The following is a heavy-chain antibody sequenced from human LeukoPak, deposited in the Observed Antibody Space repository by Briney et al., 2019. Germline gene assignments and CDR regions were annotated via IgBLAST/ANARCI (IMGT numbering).Heavy chain of an antibody. CDR2: VYYDGNN. Sequence: SETLSLTCTVSGGSMSTYYWSWIRQPPGKGLEWIGYVYYDGNNDYNPSLKSRVTTSMDTSKKQFSLKLTSVTAADTAVYYCARVKDDNNYDRAFDIWGQGTMVTVSS. CDR3: ARVKDDNNYDRAFDI. V-gene: IGHV4-59*01. D-gene: IGHD5-24*01. CDR1: GGSMSTYY. J-gene: IGHJ3*02.